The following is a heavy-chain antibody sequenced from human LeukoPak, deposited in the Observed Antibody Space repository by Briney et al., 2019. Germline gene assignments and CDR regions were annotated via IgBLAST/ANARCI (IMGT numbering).Heavy chain of an antibody. CDR2: MSSSGSTI. J-gene: IGHJ4*02. CDR1: GFTYTNYG. D-gene: IGHD6-19*01. Sequence: GGSLRLSCVASGFTYTNYGMHWVRQAPGKGLEWVSYMSSSGSTIYYADSVKGRFTISRDNAKNSLYLQMNSLRAEDTALYYCARGGSGWPFDYWGQGTLVTVPS. CDR3: ARGGSGWPFDY. V-gene: IGHV3-48*03.